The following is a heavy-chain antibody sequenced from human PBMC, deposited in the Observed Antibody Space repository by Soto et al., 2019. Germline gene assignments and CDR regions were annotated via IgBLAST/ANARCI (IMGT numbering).Heavy chain of an antibody. Sequence: QVQLQESGPGLAKPSETLSLTCTVSGGSISSYYWSWIRQPPGKGLEWIGYIYYSGSTNYNPSLKSRXXIXVXXSKNQCSLKLSSVTAADTAVYYCARHSTSGSFPHYWGQGTLVTVSS. CDR2: IYYSGST. CDR1: GGSISSYY. V-gene: IGHV4-59*08. CDR3: ARHSTSGSFPHY. D-gene: IGHD1-26*01. J-gene: IGHJ4*02.